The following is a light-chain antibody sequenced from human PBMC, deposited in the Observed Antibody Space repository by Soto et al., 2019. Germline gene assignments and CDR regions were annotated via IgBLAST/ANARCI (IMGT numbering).Light chain of an antibody. CDR3: LQDYNYPQAS. CDR1: QGIRKD. Sequence: AVPMTQSPSSLSASVGDRVTITCRASQGIRKDLGWYQQKPGKAPKVLIYGASNLHSGVPSRFSGSGSGTEFTLTISNLQPEDVATYYCLQDYNYPQASFGQGTEVEMK. V-gene: IGKV1-6*01. CDR2: GAS. J-gene: IGKJ2*01.